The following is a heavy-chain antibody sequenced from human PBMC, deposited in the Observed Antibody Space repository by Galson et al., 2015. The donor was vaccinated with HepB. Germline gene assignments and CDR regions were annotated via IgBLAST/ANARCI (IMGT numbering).Heavy chain of an antibody. CDR2: INGGSSTI. J-gene: IGHJ4*02. V-gene: IGHV3-48*02. Sequence: SLRLPCAASGFTFSNYGMTWVRQAPGKGLEWVSYINGGSSTIYSADSGKGRFTISRDNAKNSLYLQMNSLRDDDTAVYYCARDSGIAGADDYWGQGTLVTVSS. D-gene: IGHD6-13*01. CDR3: ARDSGIAGADDY. CDR1: GFTFSNYG.